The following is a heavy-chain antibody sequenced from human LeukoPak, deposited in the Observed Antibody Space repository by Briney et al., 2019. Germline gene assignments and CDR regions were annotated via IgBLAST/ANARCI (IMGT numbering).Heavy chain of an antibody. D-gene: IGHD3-22*01. CDR2: IWYDGSNK. Sequence: PGRSLRLSCAASGFTFSIYGMHWVRQAPGKGLEWVAVIWYDGSNKYYADSVKGRFTISRDNSKNTLYLQMNSLRAEDTAVYYCARDRYYDSSGYPSDWGQGTLVTVSS. V-gene: IGHV3-33*01. CDR1: GFTFSIYG. J-gene: IGHJ4*02. CDR3: ARDRYYDSSGYPSD.